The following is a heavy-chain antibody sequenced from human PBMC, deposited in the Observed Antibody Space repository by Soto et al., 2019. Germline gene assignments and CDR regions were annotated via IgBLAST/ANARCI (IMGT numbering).Heavy chain of an antibody. CDR1: GGTFSSYA. D-gene: IGHD3-3*01. CDR3: ARGGVYYDFWRPYQAPI. V-gene: IGHV1-69*06. CDR2: IIPIFGTA. Sequence: ASVKVSCKACGGTFSSYAISWVRQAPGQGLEWMGGIIPIFGTANYAQKFQGRVTITADKSTSTAYMEMSSLRSEDTAVYYCARGGVYYDFWRPYQAPIWGQGTMVTVSS. J-gene: IGHJ4*03.